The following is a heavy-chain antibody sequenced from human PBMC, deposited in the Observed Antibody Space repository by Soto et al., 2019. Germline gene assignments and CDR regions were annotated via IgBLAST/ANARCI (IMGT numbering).Heavy chain of an antibody. J-gene: IGHJ6*02. CDR2: ISYRGIA. D-gene: IGHD6-19*01. CDR1: GDSISSGGHY. V-gene: IGHV4-31*03. CDR3: AREGIAVARRGGMDV. Sequence: SETLSLTCSVSGDSISSGGHYWSWIRQHPGKGPEWIGYISYRGIAYYNPSLESRFTISVDTSKNQFSLILTSVTAADTAVFYCAREGIAVARRGGMDVWGQGTTVTVS.